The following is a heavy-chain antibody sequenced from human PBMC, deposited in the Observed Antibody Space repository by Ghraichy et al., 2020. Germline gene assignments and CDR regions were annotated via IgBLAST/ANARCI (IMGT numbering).Heavy chain of an antibody. V-gene: IGHV3-30*04. CDR3: ASIKFIAAAGTGY. CDR2: ISYNGSNK. D-gene: IGHD6-13*01. J-gene: IGHJ4*02. Sequence: GESLNISCAASGFTFSSYAMHWVRQAPGKGLEWVAVISYNGSNKYYADSVKGRFTITRDNSKNTLYLQMNSLRPEDTAVYYCASIKFIAAAGTGYWGQGTLVTVSS. CDR1: GFTFSSYA.